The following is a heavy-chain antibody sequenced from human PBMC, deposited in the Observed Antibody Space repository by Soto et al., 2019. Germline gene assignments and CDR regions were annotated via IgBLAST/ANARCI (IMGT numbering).Heavy chain of an antibody. CDR1: GYTFTGYY. J-gene: IGHJ6*02. Sequence: ASVKVSCKASGYTFTGYYMHWVRQAPGQGLEWMGWINPNSGGTNYAQKFQGRVTMTRDTSISTAYMELSRLRSDDTAVYYCAVEGGYCSSTNCPDHYYYGMDVWGQGTTVTVSS. CDR3: AVEGGYCSSTNCPDHYYYGMDV. CDR2: INPNSGGT. D-gene: IGHD2-2*01. V-gene: IGHV1-2*02.